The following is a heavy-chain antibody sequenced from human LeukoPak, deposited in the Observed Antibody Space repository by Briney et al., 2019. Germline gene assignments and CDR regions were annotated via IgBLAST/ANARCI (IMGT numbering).Heavy chain of an antibody. CDR1: GGSISSGDYY. J-gene: IGHJ3*02. D-gene: IGHD4-17*01. CDR3: ARVKTTVTTFAFDI. CDR2: IYYSGST. V-gene: IGHV4-61*08. Sequence: SETLSLTCTVSGGSISSGDYYWSWIRQPPGKGLEWIGYIYYSGSTNYNPSLKSRVTISVDTSKNQFSLKLSSVTAADTAVYYCARVKTTVTTFAFDIWGQGTMVTVSS.